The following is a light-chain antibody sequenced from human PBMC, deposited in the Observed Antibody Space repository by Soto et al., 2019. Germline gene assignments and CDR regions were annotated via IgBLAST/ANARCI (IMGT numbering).Light chain of an antibody. CDR2: AAS. Sequence: AIPMTQSPSSLSASVGDRVTITCRASQGIRNDLGWYQQKPGKAPKLLIYAASSLQSGVPSKFSGSGSGTDFTLTISSLQPEDFATYYCLQDYNYPRTFGQGTKVEIK. CDR3: LQDYNYPRT. V-gene: IGKV1-6*01. J-gene: IGKJ1*01. CDR1: QGIRND.